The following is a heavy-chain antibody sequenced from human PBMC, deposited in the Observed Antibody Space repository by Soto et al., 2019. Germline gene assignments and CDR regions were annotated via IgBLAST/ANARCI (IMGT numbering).Heavy chain of an antibody. J-gene: IGHJ5*02. V-gene: IGHV4-31*03. CDR2: IYYSGST. CDR3: ARWWSGSRQGFDP. Sequence: QVQLQESGPGLVKPSQTLSLTCTVSGGSISSGDYYWSWIRQHPGKGLEGIGYIYYSGSTYYNPSLYSRVTISADTSKNQFSLKLSSVTAADTAVYYCARWWSGSRQGFDPWGQGTLVTVSS. D-gene: IGHD3-3*01. CDR1: GGSISSGDYY.